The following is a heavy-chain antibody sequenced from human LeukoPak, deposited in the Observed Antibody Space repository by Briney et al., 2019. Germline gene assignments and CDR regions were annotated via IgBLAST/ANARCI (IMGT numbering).Heavy chain of an antibody. Sequence: GGSLRLSCAASGFPFSTYWMTWVRQAPGKGLEWVANIKQDGSEIYYVDSVKGRFTISRDNAKNSLYLQMNSLRAEDTAVYYCARALYASSAYWGQGTLVTVSS. CDR3: ARALYASSAY. CDR2: IKQDGSEI. V-gene: IGHV3-7*01. CDR1: GFPFSTYW. D-gene: IGHD3-22*01. J-gene: IGHJ4*02.